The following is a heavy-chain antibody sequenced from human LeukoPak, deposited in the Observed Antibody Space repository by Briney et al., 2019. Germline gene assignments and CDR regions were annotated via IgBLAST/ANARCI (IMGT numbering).Heavy chain of an antibody. CDR3: ARVIVQDVDTAGDFDL. CDR1: GGTFSSYA. J-gene: IGHJ2*01. D-gene: IGHD5-18*01. Sequence: ASVKVSCKASGGTFSSYAISWVRQAPGQGLEWMGGIIPIFGTANYAQKFQGRVTITADESTSTAYMELSSLRSEDTAVYYCARVIVQDVDTAGDFDLWGRGTLVTVSS. CDR2: IIPIFGTA. V-gene: IGHV1-69*13.